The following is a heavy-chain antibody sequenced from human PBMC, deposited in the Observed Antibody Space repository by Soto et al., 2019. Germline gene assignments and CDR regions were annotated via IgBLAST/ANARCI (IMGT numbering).Heavy chain of an antibody. D-gene: IGHD6-6*01. CDR2: IYYSGST. CDR1: GGSISSYY. J-gene: IGHJ3*02. V-gene: IGHV4-59*01. CDR3: ARLLYLGSSPWPDAFDI. Sequence: QVQLRESGPGLVKPSETLSLTCTVSGGSISSYYWSWIRQPPGKGLEWIGYIYYSGSTNYNPTLNRRVTISLDTSKDQVPLKLSSVNAADRAVYYYARLLYLGSSPWPDAFDIGGQGTMVPVSS.